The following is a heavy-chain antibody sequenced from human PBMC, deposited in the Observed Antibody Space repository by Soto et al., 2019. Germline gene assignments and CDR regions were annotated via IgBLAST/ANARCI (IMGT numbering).Heavy chain of an antibody. V-gene: IGHV3-48*01. CDR1: GFTFSINS. CDR2: IDSKSGTI. Sequence: EVQLVESGGDLVQPGGSLRLSCAASGFTFSINSMNWVRQAPGKGLEWVSYIDSKSGTIYYADSVKGRFTISRDNARTARYLQINSLTADDTAVYYCVREVCSGDCYSDYRGRGTLVTVSS. J-gene: IGHJ4*01. D-gene: IGHD2-21*02. CDR3: VREVCSGDCYSDY.